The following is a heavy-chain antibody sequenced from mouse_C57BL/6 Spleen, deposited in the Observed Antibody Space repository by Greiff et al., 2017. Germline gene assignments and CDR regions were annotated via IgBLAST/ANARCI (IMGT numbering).Heavy chain of an antibody. CDR1: GYTFTDYE. V-gene: IGHV1-15*01. J-gene: IGHJ4*01. D-gene: IGHD1-3*01. CDR3: TRRGSSGAMDY. Sequence: QVQLQQSGAELVRPGASVTLSCKASGYTFTDYEMHWVKQTPVHGLEWIGAIDPETGGTAYNQKFKGKAILTADKSSRTAYMELRSLTSEDSAVYYCTRRGSSGAMDYWGQGTSVTVSS. CDR2: IDPETGGT.